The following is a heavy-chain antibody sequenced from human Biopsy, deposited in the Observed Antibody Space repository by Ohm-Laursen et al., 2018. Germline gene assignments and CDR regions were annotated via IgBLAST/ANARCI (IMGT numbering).Heavy chain of an antibody. J-gene: IGHJ6*02. CDR2: TYVYGRT. V-gene: IGHV4-4*07. CDR3: ARATNSTGWPYYYFYGMDV. CDR1: GASSSTGY. D-gene: IGHD2/OR15-2a*01. Sequence: PSQTLSLTCSVSGASSSTGYWNWIRQSAGKGLEWIGRTYVYGRTDYNPSLEGRVTMSVDTSKNQLSLKVRSVTAADTAVYYCARATNSTGWPYYYFYGMDVWGQGTTVTVSS.